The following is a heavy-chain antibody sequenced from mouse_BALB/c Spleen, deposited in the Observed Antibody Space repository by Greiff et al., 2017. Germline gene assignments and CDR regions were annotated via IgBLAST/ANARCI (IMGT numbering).Heavy chain of an antibody. D-gene: IGHD4-1*01. J-gene: IGHJ2*01. CDR2: IWAGGST. CDR1: GFSLTSYG. V-gene: IGHV2-9*02. Sequence: VKLVESGPGLVAPSQSLSITCTVSGFSLTSYGVHWVRQPPGKGLEWLGVIWAGGSTNYNSALMSRLSISKDNSKSQVFLKMNSLQTDDTAMYYCARDLSGTYYFDYWGQGTTLTVSS. CDR3: ARDLSGTYYFDY.